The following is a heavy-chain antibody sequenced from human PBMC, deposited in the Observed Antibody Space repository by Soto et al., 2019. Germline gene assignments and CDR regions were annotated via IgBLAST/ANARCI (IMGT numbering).Heavy chain of an antibody. CDR2: IKSKTDGGTT. CDR1: GFTFSNAW. V-gene: IGHV3-15*01. Sequence: GGSLSLSCAASGFTFSNAWMSWVRQAPGKGLEWVGRIKSKTDGGTTDYAAPVKGRFTISRDDSKNTLYLQMNSLKTEDTAVYYCTTHSGYELNSGSLQHWGQGTLVTVSS. CDR3: TTHSGYELNSGSLQH. J-gene: IGHJ1*01. D-gene: IGHD5-12*01.